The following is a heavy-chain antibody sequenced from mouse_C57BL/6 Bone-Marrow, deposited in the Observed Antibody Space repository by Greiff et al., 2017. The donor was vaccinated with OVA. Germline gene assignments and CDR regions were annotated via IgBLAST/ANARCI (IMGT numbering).Heavy chain of an antibody. CDR2: ISYDGSN. CDR1: GYSITSGYY. J-gene: IGHJ1*03. CDR3: ARPHFITTWYFDV. Sequence: DVQLQESGPGLVKPSQSLSLTCSVTGYSITSGYYWNWIRQFPGNKLEWMGYISYDGSNNYNPSLKNRISITRDTSKNQFFLKLNSVTTEDTATYYCARPHFITTWYFDVWGTGTTVTVSS. V-gene: IGHV3-6*01. D-gene: IGHD1-1*01.